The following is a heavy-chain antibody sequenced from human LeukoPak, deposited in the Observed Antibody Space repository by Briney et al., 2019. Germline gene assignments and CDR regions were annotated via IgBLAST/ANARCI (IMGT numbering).Heavy chain of an antibody. CDR3: ARDLSGVAGYTYGRGIDY. Sequence: PGGSLRLSCAASGFTFSSYWKSWVRQAPGKGLEWVANIKKDGGEKYYVDSVKGRFTISRDNAKTSLYLQMNSLRAEDTAVYYCARDLSGVAGYTYGRGIDYWGQGTLVTVSS. J-gene: IGHJ4*02. V-gene: IGHV3-7*01. D-gene: IGHD5-18*01. CDR2: IKKDGGEK. CDR1: GFTFSSYW.